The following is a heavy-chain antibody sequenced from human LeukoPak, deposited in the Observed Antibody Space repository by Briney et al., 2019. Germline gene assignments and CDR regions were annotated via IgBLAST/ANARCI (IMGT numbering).Heavy chain of an antibody. CDR1: GFTLSRYW. J-gene: IGHJ4*02. Sequence: GGSLRLSCAASGFTLSRYWVHWVRQAPGKGLVWVSRINTDGSYTSYADSVEGRFTISRDNAKNTLYLQMNSLRAEDTAVYYCARYKGGYDDYWGQGNLVTVSS. V-gene: IGHV3-74*01. CDR3: ARYKGGYDDY. CDR2: INTDGSYT. D-gene: IGHD5-12*01.